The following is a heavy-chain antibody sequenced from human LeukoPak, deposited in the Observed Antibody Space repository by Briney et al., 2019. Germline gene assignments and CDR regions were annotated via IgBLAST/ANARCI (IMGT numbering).Heavy chain of an antibody. CDR1: GFTVSSNY. D-gene: IGHD6-13*01. CDR3: ARDRSSWYYPFDY. V-gene: IGHV3-53*01. Sequence: GGSLRLSCAASGFTVSSNYMSWVRQAPGKGLEWVSVIYSGGSTYYADSVKGRFTISRDNSKNTLYLQMNSLRAEDTAVYYCARDRSSWYYPFDYWGQGTLVTVSS. CDR2: IYSGGST. J-gene: IGHJ4*02.